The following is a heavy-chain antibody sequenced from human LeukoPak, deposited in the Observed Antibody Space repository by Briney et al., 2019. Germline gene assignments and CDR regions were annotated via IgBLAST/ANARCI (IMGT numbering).Heavy chain of an antibody. Sequence: TGGSLRLSCTASGFTFSNYAMHWVRQAPGKGLEYVAAISSNGGSTYYANSVKGRVTISRDNSKNTLHLQMGSLRAEDMAVYYCARLYCSCTSCLFDYWGQGTLVTVSS. D-gene: IGHD2-2*01. V-gene: IGHV3-64*01. CDR2: ISSNGGST. CDR3: ARLYCSCTSCLFDY. J-gene: IGHJ4*02. CDR1: GFTFSNYA.